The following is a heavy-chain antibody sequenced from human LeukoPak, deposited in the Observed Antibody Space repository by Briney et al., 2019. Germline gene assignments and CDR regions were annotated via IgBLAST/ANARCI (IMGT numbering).Heavy chain of an antibody. CDR3: ARERVSSSWHYYFDY. CDR1: GFTFSSYE. J-gene: IGHJ4*02. D-gene: IGHD6-13*01. CDR2: ISSSGSTI. Sequence: GGSLRLSCAASGFTFSSYEMNWVRQAPGKGLEWVSYISSSGSTIYYADSVKGRFTISRDNAKNSLYLQMNSLRAEDTAVYYCARERVSSSWHYYFDYWGQGTLVTVCS. V-gene: IGHV3-48*03.